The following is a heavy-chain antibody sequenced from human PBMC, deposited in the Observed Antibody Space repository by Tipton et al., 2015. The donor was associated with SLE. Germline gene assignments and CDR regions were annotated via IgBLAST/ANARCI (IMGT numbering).Heavy chain of an antibody. J-gene: IGHJ3*02. Sequence: SLRLSCATPGFTFSSYGMHWARQAPAKGLGGGAVFWIDGSNKYYADSVKGRFTISRDNSKNTLYLQMNSLRAEDTAVYYCAKDRGSSSWPDAFDIWGQGTMVTVSS. CDR3: AKDRGSSSWPDAFDI. D-gene: IGHD6-13*01. CDR1: GFTFSSYG. CDR2: FWIDGSNK. V-gene: IGHV3-33*06.